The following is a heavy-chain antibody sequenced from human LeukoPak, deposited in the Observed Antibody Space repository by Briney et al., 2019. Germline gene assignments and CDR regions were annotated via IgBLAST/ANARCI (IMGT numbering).Heavy chain of an antibody. V-gene: IGHV1-69*02. CDR3: SVGGFIEGGGSYFDY. CDR1: GGTFSSYT. D-gene: IGHD3-16*02. Sequence: GASVKVSCKASGGTFSSYTISWVRQAPGQGLEWMGRIIPILDITNYAQKFQGRVTITADKSTSTAYMELSSLKSEDTAVYYCSVGGFIEGGGSYFDYWGQGTLVTVSS. CDR2: IIPILDIT. J-gene: IGHJ4*02.